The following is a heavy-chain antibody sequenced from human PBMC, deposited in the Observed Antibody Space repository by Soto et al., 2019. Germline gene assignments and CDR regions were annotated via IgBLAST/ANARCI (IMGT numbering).Heavy chain of an antibody. CDR1: GFTVSAKY. D-gene: IGHD4-17*01. CDR3: AESVTTAGGFDI. Sequence: GGSLRLSCAVSGFTVSAKYMIWVRQAPGKDLEWVSAISDAGITSYADSVKGRLTISRDKTKNTLSLQMDSLKVDDTAVYYCAESVTTAGGFDIWGHGTMVTVSS. CDR2: ISDAGIT. J-gene: IGHJ3*02. V-gene: IGHV3-53*01.